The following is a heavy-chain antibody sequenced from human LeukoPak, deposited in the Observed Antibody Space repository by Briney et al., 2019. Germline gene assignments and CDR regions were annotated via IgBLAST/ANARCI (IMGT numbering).Heavy chain of an antibody. CDR2: ISKSSSYI. Sequence: GGSLRLSCAASGFTFSSYAMHWVRQAPGKGLEWVSSISKSSSYIYYAYSVKGRFTISRDNAKNSLYLQMNSLRAEDTAVYYCARGQTAMVTGDFDYWGQGTLVTVSS. CDR3: ARGQTAMVTGDFDY. J-gene: IGHJ4*02. D-gene: IGHD5-18*01. V-gene: IGHV3-21*01. CDR1: GFTFSSYA.